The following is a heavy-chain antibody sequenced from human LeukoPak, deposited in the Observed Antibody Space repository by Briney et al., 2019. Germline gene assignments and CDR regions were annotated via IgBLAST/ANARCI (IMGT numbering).Heavy chain of an antibody. V-gene: IGHV4-39*07. CDR3: ARSKDDYGGNPLDI. D-gene: IGHD4-23*01. CDR1: GGSISRSSYY. Sequence: SETLSLTCTVSGGSISRSSYYWGWIRQPPGKGLEWIGSIYYSGSTYYNPSLKSRVTISVDTSKNRFSLKPSSVTAADTAVYYCARSKDDYGGNPLDIWGQGTMVTVSS. J-gene: IGHJ3*02. CDR2: IYYSGST.